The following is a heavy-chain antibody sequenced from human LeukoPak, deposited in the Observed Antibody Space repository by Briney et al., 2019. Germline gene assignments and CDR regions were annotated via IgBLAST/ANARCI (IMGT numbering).Heavy chain of an antibody. CDR1: GGSISSYY. D-gene: IGHD3-3*01. CDR3: ARAFRGIFGVFEAFDI. Sequence: SETLSLTCTVSGGSISSYYWSWIRQPAGKGLEWIGRIYTSGSTDYNPSLKSRVTISEDTSKNQFSLKLSSVTAADTAVYYCARAFRGIFGVFEAFDIWGQGTMVTVSS. CDR2: IYTSGST. V-gene: IGHV4-4*07. J-gene: IGHJ3*02.